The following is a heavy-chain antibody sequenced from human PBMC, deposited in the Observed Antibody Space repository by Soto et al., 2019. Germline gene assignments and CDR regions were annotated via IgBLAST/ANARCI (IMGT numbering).Heavy chain of an antibody. CDR1: GGTFSSYA. V-gene: IGHV1-69*01. Sequence: QVQLVQSGAEVKKPGSSVKVSCKASGGTFSSYAISWVRQAPGQGLEWMGGIIPIFGTANYAQKFQGRVTITADESTSTAYMELSSLRSEDTAVYYCARTLGYCSGGSCYSGFYYWGQGTLVTVSS. J-gene: IGHJ4*02. CDR3: ARTLGYCSGGSCYSGFYY. CDR2: IIPIFGTA. D-gene: IGHD2-15*01.